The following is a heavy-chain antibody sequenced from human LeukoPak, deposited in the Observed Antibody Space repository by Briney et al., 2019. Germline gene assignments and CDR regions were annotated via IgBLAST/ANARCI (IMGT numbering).Heavy chain of an antibody. CDR3: ARGVHDYGDVEFDY. CDR1: GLRLRDYV. CDR2: IRYYGSNK. V-gene: IGHV3-30*02. J-gene: IGHJ4*02. D-gene: IGHD4-17*01. Sequence: GGPLRLSCAASGLRLRDYVMQWVRQAPAKGLAWVAFIRYYGSNKYYADSVQGRFPISRVNSKKPLYLQIDIRRAEDTAVYYCARGVHDYGDVEFDYWGQGTLVTVSS.